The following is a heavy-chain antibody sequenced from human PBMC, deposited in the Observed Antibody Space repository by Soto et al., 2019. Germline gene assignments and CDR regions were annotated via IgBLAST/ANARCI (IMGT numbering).Heavy chain of an antibody. V-gene: IGHV4-34*01. D-gene: IGHD3-10*01. CDR2: INHSGSN. Sequence: QVQLQQWGAGLLKPSETLSLTCAVYGGSFSGYYWSWIRQPPGKGLEWIGEINHSGSNNYNPSLKSRVTISVDTSKNQFSLKLSSVTAADTAVYYCARGYGTNFDYWGQGTLVTVSS. CDR3: ARGYGTNFDY. J-gene: IGHJ4*02. CDR1: GGSFSGYY.